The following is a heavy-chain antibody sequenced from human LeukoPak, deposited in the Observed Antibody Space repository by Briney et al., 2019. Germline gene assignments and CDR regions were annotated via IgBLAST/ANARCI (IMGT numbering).Heavy chain of an antibody. Sequence: GGSLRLSCAASGFTSSSYGMHWVRQAPGKGLEWVAVISYDGSNKYYADSVKGRFTISRDNSKNTLYLQMNSLRAEDTAVYYCAKDGRYCSSTSCYTWVYYYYYMDVWGKGTTVTVSS. CDR3: AKDGRYCSSTSCYTWVYYYYYMDV. D-gene: IGHD2-2*02. CDR2: ISYDGSNK. J-gene: IGHJ6*03. CDR1: GFTSSSYG. V-gene: IGHV3-30*18.